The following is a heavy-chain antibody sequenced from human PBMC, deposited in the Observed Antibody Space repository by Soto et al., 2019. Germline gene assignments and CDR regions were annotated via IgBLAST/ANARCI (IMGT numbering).Heavy chain of an antibody. J-gene: IGHJ6*02. Sequence: ASVKVSCKASGYTFTGYYMHWVRQAPGQGLEWMGWINPNNSDTNYAQKFQGRVTLTRDTSISTGYMQLSSLRSGDTAIYYCARVVDVRPATYSGMDVWGPGTRVTVSS. CDR3: ARVVDVRPATYSGMDV. CDR2: INPNNSDT. CDR1: GYTFTGYY. D-gene: IGHD2-21*01. V-gene: IGHV1-2*02.